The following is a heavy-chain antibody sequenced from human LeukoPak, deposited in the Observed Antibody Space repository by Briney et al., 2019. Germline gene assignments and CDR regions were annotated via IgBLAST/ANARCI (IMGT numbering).Heavy chain of an antibody. CDR2: IYYSGST. J-gene: IGHJ6*02. V-gene: IGHV4-31*03. CDR1: GGSISSGGSY. CDR3: ARDNGRYGMDV. Sequence: PAETPYLTCTVSGGSISSGGSYWSWIRQHPGKGLEWIGYIYYSGSTYYNPSLKSRVTISVDTSKNQFSLKLSSVTAADTAVYYCARDNGRYGMDVWGQGITLTASS.